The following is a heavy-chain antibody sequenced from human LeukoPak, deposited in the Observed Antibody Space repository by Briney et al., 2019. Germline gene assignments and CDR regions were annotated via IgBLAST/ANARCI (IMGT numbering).Heavy chain of an antibody. J-gene: IGHJ4*02. D-gene: IGHD2-15*01. CDR2: IFSGRNT. CDR3: ARTVPGYCSGGSCLGY. V-gene: IGHV3-66*01. Sequence: SGGSLRLSCAASGFTVSSNYMSWVRQAPGKGLDWVSVIFSGRNTYYADSVKGRFTISTDNSKNTLDLQMNSLRAEDTAVYYCARTVPGYCSGGSCLGYWGQGTLVTVSP. CDR1: GFTVSSNY.